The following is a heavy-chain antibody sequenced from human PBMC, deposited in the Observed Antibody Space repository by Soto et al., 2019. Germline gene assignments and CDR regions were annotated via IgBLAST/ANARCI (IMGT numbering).Heavy chain of an antibody. D-gene: IGHD1-26*01. CDR1: GFTFSSYG. CDR2: IWYDGSNK. V-gene: IGHV3-33*01. J-gene: IGHJ6*02. CDR3: ARGMEPRDGSGMDV. Sequence: GGSLRLSCAASGFTFSSYGMHWVRQAPGKGLEWVAVIWYDGSNKYYADSVKGRFTISRDNSKNTLYLQMNSLRAEDTAVYYCARGMEPRDGSGMDVWGQGTTVTV.